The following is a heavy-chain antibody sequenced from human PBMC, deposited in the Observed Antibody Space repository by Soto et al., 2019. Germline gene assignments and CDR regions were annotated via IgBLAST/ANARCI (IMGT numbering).Heavy chain of an antibody. CDR2: ISSSSSTI. CDR1: GFTFSSYS. Sequence: EVQLVESGGGLVQPGGSLRLSCAASGFTFSSYSMNWVRQAPGKGLEWVSYISSSSSTIYYAESVKGRFTISSDNSKNSLYLQMNSLRADDTAVYYCAASLDVCGQGTTVTVSS. V-gene: IGHV3-48*01. CDR3: AASLDV. J-gene: IGHJ6*02.